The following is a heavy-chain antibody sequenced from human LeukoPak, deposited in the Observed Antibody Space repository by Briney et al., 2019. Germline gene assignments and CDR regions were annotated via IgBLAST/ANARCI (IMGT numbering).Heavy chain of an antibody. CDR3: ARGGAVAGGIDY. D-gene: IGHD6-19*01. Sequence: SETLSLTCTVSGGSISSYYWSWLRQPAGKGLEWIGRIYTSGSTNYNPSLKSRVTISVDKSKNQFSLKLSSVTAADTAVYYCARGGAVAGGIDYWGQGTLVTVSS. V-gene: IGHV4-4*07. J-gene: IGHJ4*02. CDR2: IYTSGST. CDR1: GGSISSYY.